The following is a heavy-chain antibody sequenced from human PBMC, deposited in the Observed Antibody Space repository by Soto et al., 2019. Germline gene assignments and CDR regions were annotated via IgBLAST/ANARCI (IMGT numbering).Heavy chain of an antibody. CDR1: GVSISSSSYY. J-gene: IGHJ5*01. V-gene: IGHV4-39*01. Sequence: SETLSLTCTVSGVSISSSSYYWGWIRQPPGKGLEWIGSIYYSGSTYYNPSLKSRVTINPDTSNNQFSLQLNSVTPDDTAVYYCARLVGNSWLDSWGQGTLVTVSS. CDR3: ARLVGNSWLDS. D-gene: IGHD2-2*01. CDR2: IYYSGST.